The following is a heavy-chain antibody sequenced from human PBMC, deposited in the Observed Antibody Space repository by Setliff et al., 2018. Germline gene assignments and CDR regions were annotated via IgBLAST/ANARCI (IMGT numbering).Heavy chain of an antibody. CDR3: ARHVGSRSRGYNYYYYYMDV. J-gene: IGHJ6*03. Sequence: PSETLSLTCTVSGGSVSSDYWTWIRQPPGKGLEWIGYVYYTGTTNYNPSLKSRVAISIDTSKKQLSLKLSSVTAADTAIYYCARHVGSRSRGYNYYYYYMDVWGEGTTVTVSS. D-gene: IGHD3-10*01. CDR2: VYYTGTT. V-gene: IGHV4-59*02. CDR1: GGSVSSDY.